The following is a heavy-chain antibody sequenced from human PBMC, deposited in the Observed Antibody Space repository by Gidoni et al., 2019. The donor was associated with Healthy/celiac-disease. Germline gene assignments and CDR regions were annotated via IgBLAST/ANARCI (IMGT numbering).Heavy chain of an antibody. CDR2: IWYDGSNK. CDR3: AREETTVTTLDY. V-gene: IGHV3-33*01. D-gene: IGHD4-17*01. J-gene: IGHJ4*02. Sequence: QVQLVESGGGVVQPGRSLRLSCAASGFPFSSYGMHWVRQAPGKGLEWVAVIWYDGSNKYYADSVKGRFTISRDNSKNTLYLQMNSLRAEDTAVYYCAREETTVTTLDYWGQGTLVTVSS. CDR1: GFPFSSYG.